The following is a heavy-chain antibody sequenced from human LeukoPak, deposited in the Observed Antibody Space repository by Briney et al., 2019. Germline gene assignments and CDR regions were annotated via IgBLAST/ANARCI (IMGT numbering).Heavy chain of an antibody. D-gene: IGHD3-10*01. CDR1: GYNFVNYD. J-gene: IGHJ4*02. CDR2: VTPRNGNS. CDR3: AKDDGSARPVFNY. V-gene: IGHV1-8*01. Sequence: ASVKVSFQASGYNFVNYDLNWGRQAPGQGRDYVGCVTPRNGNSGWARSVQGRVTMTRDTSLRTASMELHGLTSDDTAVYFCAKDDGSARPVFNYWGQGPLVTVSS.